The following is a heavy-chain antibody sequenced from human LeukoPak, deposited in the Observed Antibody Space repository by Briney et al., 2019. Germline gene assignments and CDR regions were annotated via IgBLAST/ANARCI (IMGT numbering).Heavy chain of an antibody. CDR3: ATADIAAAGTSFDY. V-gene: IGHV1-24*01. CDR2: FDPEDGET. D-gene: IGHD6-13*01. Sequence: ASVKVSCKFSGYTLTELSMHWVRQAPGKGLEWMGGFDPEDGETIYAQKFQGRVTMTEDTSTDTAYMELSSLRSEDTAVYYCATADIAAAGTSFDYWGQGTLVTVSS. J-gene: IGHJ4*02. CDR1: GYTLTELS.